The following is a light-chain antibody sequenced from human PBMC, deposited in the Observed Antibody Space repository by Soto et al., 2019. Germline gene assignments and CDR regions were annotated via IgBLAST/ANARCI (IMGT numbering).Light chain of an antibody. Sequence: QSLLAHPPSAPGSPGQSVIISCTGTSSDVGGYNYVSWYQHHPGKAPKLLIYEVSKRPSGVPDRFSGSKSANTASLTVSGLQAVDEADYFCSSYAGDYNLYVFGTGTKVTVL. J-gene: IGLJ1*01. CDR2: EVS. V-gene: IGLV2-8*01. CDR1: SSDVGGYNY. CDR3: SSYAGDYNLYV.